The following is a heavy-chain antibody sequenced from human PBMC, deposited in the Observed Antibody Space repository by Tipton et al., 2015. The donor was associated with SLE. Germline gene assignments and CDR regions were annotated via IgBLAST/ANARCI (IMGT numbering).Heavy chain of an antibody. J-gene: IGHJ3*02. CDR3: AREDTPTGRMISSGGDPVSAFDI. CDR2: VYYSEIT. V-gene: IGHV4-59*01. D-gene: IGHD3-16*01. CDR1: GGSIRSYY. Sequence: TLSLTCTVSGGSIRSYYWSWIRQPPGQGLEWIGYVYYSEITSYNPSLKSRVTISLDTSKNQFSLKLTSVTAADTAIYYCAREDTPTGRMISSGGDPVSAFDIWGQGIMVTVSS.